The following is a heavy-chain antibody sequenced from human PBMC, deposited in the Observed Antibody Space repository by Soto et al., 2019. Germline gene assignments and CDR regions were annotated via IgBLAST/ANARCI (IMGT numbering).Heavy chain of an antibody. CDR1: GYTFTSYD. D-gene: IGHD2-2*02. J-gene: IGHJ6*02. V-gene: IGHV1-8*01. CDR2: MNPNSGNT. CDR3: ARFPGYCSSTSCYIFRYHYYGMDV. Sequence: QVQLVQSGAEVKKPGASVKVSCKASGYTFTSYDINWVRQATGQGLEWMGWMNPNSGNTGYAQKFQGRVTMTRNTSISTAYMELSSLRSEDTAVYYCARFPGYCSSTSCYIFRYHYYGMDVWGQGTTVTVSS.